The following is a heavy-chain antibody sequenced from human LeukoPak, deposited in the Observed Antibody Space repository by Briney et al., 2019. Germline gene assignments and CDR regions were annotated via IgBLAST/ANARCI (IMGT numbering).Heavy chain of an antibody. J-gene: IGHJ4*02. Sequence: GGSLRLSCAASGFTFSTYAMHWVRQAPGKGLEWVAMIWYNGKNRHYADSVKGRFTISRDNSKNTLDLQMNSLRADDTAVYYCVRDPSNSGWAFDYWGQGTLVTVSS. V-gene: IGHV3-33*01. CDR2: IWYNGKNR. CDR1: GFTFSTYA. D-gene: IGHD6-19*01. CDR3: VRDPSNSGWAFDY.